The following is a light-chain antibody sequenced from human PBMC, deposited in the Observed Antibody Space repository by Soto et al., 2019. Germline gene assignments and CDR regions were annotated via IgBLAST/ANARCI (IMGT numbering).Light chain of an antibody. Sequence: EIVMTQSPATLSVSPGERATLSCRASQSLSSDLAWYQQKVGQAPRLLIYGASTRATGIPARYSGSGSGTEFNFTISSLQSEDFAVYYCQQYGSSPTFGGGTKVDIK. CDR2: GAS. V-gene: IGKV3-15*01. CDR1: QSLSSD. J-gene: IGKJ4*01. CDR3: QQYGSSPT.